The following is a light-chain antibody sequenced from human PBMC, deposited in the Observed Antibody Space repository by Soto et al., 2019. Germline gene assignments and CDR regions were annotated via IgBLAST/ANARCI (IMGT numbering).Light chain of an antibody. J-gene: IGKJ2*01. CDR3: HQYDDGTYT. V-gene: IGKV3-15*01. CDR2: GAS. CDR1: QSVSRN. Sequence: EILMTQSLATLSVSPGERATLSWRASQSVSRNVAWYQKIHGQTPRLLIYGASTRATGIPVRLSGSGYGTEFTTPISSMKYEDFEVYYCHQYDDGTYTFGQGTKVDIK.